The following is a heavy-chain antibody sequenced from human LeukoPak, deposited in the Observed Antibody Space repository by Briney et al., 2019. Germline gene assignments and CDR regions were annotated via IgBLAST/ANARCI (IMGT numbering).Heavy chain of an antibody. Sequence: GGSLRLSCAASGFTFDDYAMHWVRQAPGKGLEWVSGISWNSGSIGYADSVKGRFTISRDNAKNSLYLQMNSLRAEDTALYYCAKSYLDWLLDYWGQGTLVTVSS. CDR2: ISWNSGSI. D-gene: IGHD3-9*01. CDR3: AKSYLDWLLDY. CDR1: GFTFDDYA. J-gene: IGHJ4*02. V-gene: IGHV3-9*01.